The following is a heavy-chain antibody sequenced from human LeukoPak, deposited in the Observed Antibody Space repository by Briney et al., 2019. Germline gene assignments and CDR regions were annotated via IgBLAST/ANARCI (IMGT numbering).Heavy chain of an antibody. J-gene: IGHJ4*02. D-gene: IGHD3-22*01. V-gene: IGHV4-59*01. CDR3: ARLYYYDSSGYSLDY. CDR2: IYYSGST. Sequence: MPSETLSLTCTVSGGSISSYYWSWIRQPPGKGLEWIGYIYYSGSTNYNPSLKSRVTISVDTSKNQFSLKLSSVTAADTAVYYCARLYYYDSSGYSLDYWGQGTLVTVSS. CDR1: GGSISSYY.